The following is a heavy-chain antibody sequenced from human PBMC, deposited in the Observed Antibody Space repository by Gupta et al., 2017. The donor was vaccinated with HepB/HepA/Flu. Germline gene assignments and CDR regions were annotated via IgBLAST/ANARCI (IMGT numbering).Heavy chain of an antibody. V-gene: IGHV4-39*01. Sequence: QLQLQESGPGLVKPSETLSLTCTVSGGSISSSSYYWGWIRQPPGKGLEGSGSIYYSGRTYYNPSLKMRVTISVETSKNQFSLKMSSVTAAEPAVYYCARHPIVGGALKKNYFDYGGQGTLVTVSS. CDR1: GGSISSSSYY. D-gene: IGHD3-3*01. J-gene: IGHJ4*02. CDR2: IYYSGRT. CDR3: ARHPIVGGALKKNYFDY.